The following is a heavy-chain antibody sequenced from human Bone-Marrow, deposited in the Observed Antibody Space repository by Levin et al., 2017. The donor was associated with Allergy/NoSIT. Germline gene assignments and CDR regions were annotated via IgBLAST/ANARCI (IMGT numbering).Heavy chain of an antibody. J-gene: IGHJ6*02. CDR1: GFTFSSYG. CDR2: IWYDGSNK. V-gene: IGHV3-33*01. Sequence: GGSLRLSCAASGFTFSSYGMHWVRQAPGKGLEWVAVIWYDGSNKYYADSVKGRFTISRDNSKNTLYLQMNSLRAEDTAVYYCARVPGFGDFVYGMDVWGQGTTVTVSS. D-gene: IGHD4-17*01. CDR3: ARVPGFGDFVYGMDV.